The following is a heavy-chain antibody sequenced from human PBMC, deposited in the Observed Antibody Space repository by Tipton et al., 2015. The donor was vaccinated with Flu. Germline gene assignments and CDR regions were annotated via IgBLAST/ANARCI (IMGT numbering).Heavy chain of an antibody. V-gene: IGHV4-61*02. CDR1: GGSITTENYH. D-gene: IGHD3-22*01. Sequence: LRLSCTVSGGSITTENYHWTWIRQPAGKGLEWIGRIYAAGDTKYNPSLKSRVTISLDTSKNQFSLRLNSVTAADTAVYYCARERLGEYNSSGYPDSWGQGGLVTVSS. CDR3: ARERLGEYNSSGYPDS. J-gene: IGHJ4*02. CDR2: IYAAGDT.